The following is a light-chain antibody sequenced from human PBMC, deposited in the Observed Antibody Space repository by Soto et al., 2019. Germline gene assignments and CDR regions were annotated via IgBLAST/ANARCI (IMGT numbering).Light chain of an antibody. CDR3: AAWDDSLSGPV. V-gene: IGLV1-47*01. Sequence: QSVLTQPPSASGTPGQRATISCSGSSSNIGSNYVFWYQQLPGTAPKLLIYNNNQRPSGVPDRFSGSKSGTSASLAISGLRSDDESDYYCAAWDDSLSGPVFGGGTTLTVL. CDR1: SSNIGSNY. CDR2: NNN. J-gene: IGLJ3*02.